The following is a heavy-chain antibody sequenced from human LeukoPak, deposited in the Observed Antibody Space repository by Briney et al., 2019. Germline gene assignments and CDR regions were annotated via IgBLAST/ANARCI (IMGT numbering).Heavy chain of an antibody. Sequence: GGSLRLSCAASGFTFSSYSMNWVRQAPGKGLEWVSSISSSSSYIYYADSVKGRFTISRDNAKNSLYLQMNSLRAEDTAVYYCARDITYYYDSSGYYGAPEYFQHWGQGTLVTVSS. J-gene: IGHJ1*01. D-gene: IGHD3-22*01. CDR3: ARDITYYYDSSGYYGAPEYFQH. CDR2: ISSSSSYI. CDR1: GFTFSSYS. V-gene: IGHV3-21*01.